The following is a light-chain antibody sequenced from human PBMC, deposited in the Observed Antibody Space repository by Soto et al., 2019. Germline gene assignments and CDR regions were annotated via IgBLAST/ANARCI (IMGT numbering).Light chain of an antibody. CDR3: GSYTTSSTYV. Sequence: QSALTQPASVSGSPGQSITIYCTGTISDVGSYNYVSWYQQYPGKAPKLMIYDVSTRPSGVSDRFSGSKSGNTASLTISGLRAEDEADYYCGSYTTSSTYVFGTGTKLTV. CDR1: ISDVGSYNY. CDR2: DVS. V-gene: IGLV2-14*03. J-gene: IGLJ1*01.